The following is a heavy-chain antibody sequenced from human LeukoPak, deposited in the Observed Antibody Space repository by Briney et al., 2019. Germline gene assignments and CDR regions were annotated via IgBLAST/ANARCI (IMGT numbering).Heavy chain of an antibody. J-gene: IGHJ4*02. Sequence: SETLSLTCTVSGGSISYYYWSWIRQPPGKGPEWVGYIYSSGSTNYNPSLKSRVTISLDTSRSQFSLTLSSVTAADTAVYYCARTTVTASHFDYWGQGTLVTVSS. D-gene: IGHD4-11*01. CDR2: IYSSGST. V-gene: IGHV4-59*08. CDR3: ARTTVTASHFDY. CDR1: GGSISYYY.